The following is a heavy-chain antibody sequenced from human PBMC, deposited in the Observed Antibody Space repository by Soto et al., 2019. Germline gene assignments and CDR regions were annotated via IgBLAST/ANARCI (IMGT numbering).Heavy chain of an antibody. Sequence: QVQLVQSGAEVRKSGSSVKVSCKAAGGTFSDYALSWVRQAPGQGLEWMGGIIPMFATTNYAQKFQGRVTITADDSATKAQMELSSLKSEDTAVYYCARGRGIGFSSTWNIYWYYNMDVWGQGTTVTVSS. J-gene: IGHJ6*02. CDR3: ARGRGIGFSSTWNIYWYYNMDV. CDR1: GGTFSDYA. D-gene: IGHD6-13*01. CDR2: IIPMFATT. V-gene: IGHV1-69*01.